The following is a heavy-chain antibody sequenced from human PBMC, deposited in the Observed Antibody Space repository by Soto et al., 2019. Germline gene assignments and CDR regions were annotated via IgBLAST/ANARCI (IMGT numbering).Heavy chain of an antibody. D-gene: IGHD3-10*01. CDR2: IFYDGSNK. V-gene: IGHV3-30*18. CDR3: AKESRSYYSGSGSYFGMDV. J-gene: IGHJ6*02. Sequence: QVQLVESGGGVVRPGRSLRLSCAASGFIFSTYGMHWVRQAPGKGLEWVAVIFYDGSNKYYADSVKGRFTISRDNSKNTLDLQMHSLRAEDTALYYCAKESRSYYSGSGSYFGMDVWGQGTTVTVSS. CDR1: GFIFSTYG.